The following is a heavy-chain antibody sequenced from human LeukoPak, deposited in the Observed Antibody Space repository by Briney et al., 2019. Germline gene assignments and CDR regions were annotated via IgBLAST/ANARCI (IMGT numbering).Heavy chain of an antibody. Sequence: GASVKVSCKASGGTFSSYANSWVRQAPGQGLEWMGRIIPIFGIANYAQKFQGRVTITADKSTSTAYMELSSLRSEDTAVYYCARDVLPRGFDPWGQGTLVTVSS. V-gene: IGHV1-69*04. J-gene: IGHJ5*02. CDR3: ARDVLPRGFDP. CDR2: IIPIFGIA. D-gene: IGHD3-10*01. CDR1: GGTFSSYA.